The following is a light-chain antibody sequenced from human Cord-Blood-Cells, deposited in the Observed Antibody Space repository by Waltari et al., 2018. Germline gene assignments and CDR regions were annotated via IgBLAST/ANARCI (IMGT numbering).Light chain of an antibody. CDR2: GAS. V-gene: IGKV3-20*01. CDR1: QSVSSSY. J-gene: IGKJ1*01. CDR3: QQYGSSPWT. Sequence: EIVLTQSPGTLSLSPGERATLSCRASQSVSSSYLAWYQRKPGQAPRLLIYGASSRATCIPDRFSGSGSGTDFTLTISRLEPEDFAVYYCQQYGSSPWTFGQGTKVEIK.